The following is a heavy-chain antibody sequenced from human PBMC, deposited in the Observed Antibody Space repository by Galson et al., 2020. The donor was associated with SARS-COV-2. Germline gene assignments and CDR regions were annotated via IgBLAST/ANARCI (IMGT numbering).Heavy chain of an antibody. CDR1: EFTFSSYT. CDR2: ISSSSSTI. J-gene: IGHJ2*01. Sequence: GESLKISCAASEFTFSSYTMNWVRQAPGKGLEWLSYISSSSSTIYYADSVKGRFSISRDNAKNSLYLQMNSLRAEDTAVYYCARDRLNSSSTATLVWYFDLGGRGTLVTVAS. CDR3: ARDRLNSSSTATLVWYFDL. V-gene: IGHV3-48*01. D-gene: IGHD6-6*01.